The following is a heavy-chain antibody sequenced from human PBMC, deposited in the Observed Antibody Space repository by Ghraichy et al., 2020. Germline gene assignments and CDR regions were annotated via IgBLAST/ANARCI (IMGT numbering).Heavy chain of an antibody. Sequence: GESLNISCAASGFTVNNAWMTWVRQAPGKGLEWGGRIKSKTDGETTDYGASVKGRFIISRDASKNTLYMQMDSMKTEDTTMYYGSVYDYAWGERFDLNDYWGQGTLVTVSS. CDR1: GFTVNNAW. CDR3: SVYDYAWGERFDLNDY. V-gene: IGHV3-15*01. D-gene: IGHD3-16*01. CDR2: IKSKTDGETT. J-gene: IGHJ4*02.